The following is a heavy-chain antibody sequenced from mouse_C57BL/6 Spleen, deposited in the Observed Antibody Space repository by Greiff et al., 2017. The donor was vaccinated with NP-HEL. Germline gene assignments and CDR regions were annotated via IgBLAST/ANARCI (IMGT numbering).Heavy chain of an antibody. J-gene: IGHJ2*01. CDR2: ISGGGGNT. V-gene: IGHV5-9*01. CDR1: GFTFSSYT. D-gene: IGHD3-1*01. CDR3: AREQPFDY. Sequence: EVKLMESGGGLVKPGGSLKLSCAASGFTFSSYTMSWVRQTPEKRLEWVATISGGGGNTYYPDSVKGRFTISRDNAKNTLYLQMSSLRSEDTALYYCAREQPFDYWGQGTTLTVSS.